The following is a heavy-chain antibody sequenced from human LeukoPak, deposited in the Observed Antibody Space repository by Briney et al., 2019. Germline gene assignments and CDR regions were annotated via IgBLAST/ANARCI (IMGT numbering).Heavy chain of an antibody. CDR1: GFTFSSYE. CDR2: ISSSGSTI. V-gene: IGHV3-48*03. J-gene: IGHJ4*02. Sequence: QAGGSLRLSCAASGFTFSSYEMNWVRQAPGRGLEWVSYISSSGSTIYYADSVKGRFTISRDNAKNSLYLQMNSLGAEDTAVYYCARVSYYDFWSGYSLNYWGQGTLVTVSS. CDR3: ARVSYYDFWSGYSLNY. D-gene: IGHD3-3*01.